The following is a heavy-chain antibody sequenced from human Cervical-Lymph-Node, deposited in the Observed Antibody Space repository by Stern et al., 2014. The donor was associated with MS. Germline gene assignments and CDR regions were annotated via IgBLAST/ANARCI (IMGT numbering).Heavy chain of an antibody. CDR3: ARSYNWSPFDP. Sequence: QVTLRESGPAMVKPTQTLTLTCTFSGFSLSTSGMRVSWIRQPPGRALEWLARIDWDNTEFYSPSLRTRLPISKDTSRNQVVLVMTNMDPTDTATYFCARSYNWSPFDPWGQGTLVTVSS. CDR2: IDWDNTE. CDR1: GFSLSTSGMR. D-gene: IGHD1-1*01. V-gene: IGHV2-70*04. J-gene: IGHJ5*02.